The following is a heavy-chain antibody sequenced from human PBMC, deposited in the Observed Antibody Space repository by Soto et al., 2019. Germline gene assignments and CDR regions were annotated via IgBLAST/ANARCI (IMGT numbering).Heavy chain of an antibody. D-gene: IGHD1-1*01. J-gene: IGHJ6*03. CDR3: AKSLSTLDYYYYYMDV. Sequence: EVQLLESGGGLVQPGGSLRLSCAASGFTFSSYAMSWVRQVPGKGLEWVSAVSGSGGRTYYADSVKGRFTISRDNSKNTLYLQMNTLRAEDTAVYYCAKSLSTLDYYYYYMDVWGKGTTVTVSS. CDR1: GFTFSSYA. CDR2: VSGSGGRT. V-gene: IGHV3-23*01.